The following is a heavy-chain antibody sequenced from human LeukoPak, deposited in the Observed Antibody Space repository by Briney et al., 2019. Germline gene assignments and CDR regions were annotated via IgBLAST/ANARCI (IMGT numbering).Heavy chain of an antibody. CDR3: AKEGGYDRGLNWFDP. V-gene: IGHV3-23*01. Sequence: GGSLRLSCAASGFTFSDYYMSWIRQAPGKGLEWVSSISGSGGNTYYADSVKGRFTISRDNSKNTLYLQMSSLRAEDTAVYYCAKEGGYDRGLNWFDPWGQGTLVTVSS. CDR2: ISGSGGNT. J-gene: IGHJ5*02. D-gene: IGHD3-9*01. CDR1: GFTFSDYY.